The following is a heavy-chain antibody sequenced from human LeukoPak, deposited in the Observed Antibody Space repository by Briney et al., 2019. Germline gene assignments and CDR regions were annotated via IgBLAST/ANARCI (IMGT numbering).Heavy chain of an antibody. CDR2: ISYDGSNK. D-gene: IGHD3-10*01. CDR3: AREGGERTYDY. Sequence: PGGSLRLSCAASGFTFSSYAMHWVRQAPGKGLEWVAVISYDGSNKYYADSVKGRFTISRDNSKNTLDLQMNSLRAEDTAVYYGAREGGERTYDYWGQGTLVTVSS. V-gene: IGHV3-30*04. CDR1: GFTFSSYA. J-gene: IGHJ4*02.